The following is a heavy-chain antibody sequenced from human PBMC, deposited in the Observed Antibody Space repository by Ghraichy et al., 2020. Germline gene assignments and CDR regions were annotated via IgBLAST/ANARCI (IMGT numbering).Heavy chain of an antibody. CDR3: AKETDTRGWYRADN. Sequence: GGSLRLSCAASGFTFSNYAMSWLRQAPGKGLEWVSAIRGSGVKTYYADSVKGRFTVSRDNSKNSLYLQMTSLRAEDTAVYYCAKETDTRGWYRADNWGQGTLVTVSS. D-gene: IGHD6-19*01. J-gene: IGHJ4*02. CDR1: GFTFSNYA. CDR2: IRGSGVKT. V-gene: IGHV3-23*01.